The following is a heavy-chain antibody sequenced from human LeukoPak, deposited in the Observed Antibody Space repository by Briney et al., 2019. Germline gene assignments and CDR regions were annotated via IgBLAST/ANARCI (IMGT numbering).Heavy chain of an antibody. D-gene: IGHD1-1*01. CDR1: GGSISSSSYY. J-gene: IGHJ4*02. CDR3: ARGYLRPTYFDY. V-gene: IGHV4-39*07. Sequence: SETLSLTCTVSGGSISSSSYYWGWIRQPPGKGLEWIGSIYYSGSTYYNPSLKSRVTISVDTSKNQFSLKLSSVTAADTAVNYCARGYLRPTYFDYWGQGTLVTVSS. CDR2: IYYSGST.